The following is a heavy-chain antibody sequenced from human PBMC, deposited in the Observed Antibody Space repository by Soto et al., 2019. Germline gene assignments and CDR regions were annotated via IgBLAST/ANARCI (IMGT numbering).Heavy chain of an antibody. D-gene: IGHD1-1*01. CDR3: ARGGTGYYYGMHV. J-gene: IGHJ6*02. CDR2: IIPVFGS. CDR1: GGTFSNYA. Sequence: SVKVSCKASGGTFSNYAINWVRQAPGQGLQWMGGIIPVFGSRYAQKFQGRVTITADESMTTAYMELRSLTSEDTPVYYCARGGTGYYYGMHVWGQGTTVTVSS. V-gene: IGHV1-69*13.